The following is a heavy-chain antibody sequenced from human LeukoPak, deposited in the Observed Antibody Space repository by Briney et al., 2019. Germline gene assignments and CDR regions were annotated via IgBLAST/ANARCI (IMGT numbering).Heavy chain of an antibody. Sequence: ASVKVSCKASGYTFTSYGISWVRQAPGQGLAWMGWISAYNGNTNYAQKLQGRVTMTTDTSTSTAYMELRSLRSDDTAVYYCALIVVVPAAHDDAFDIWGQGTMVTVSS. CDR3: ALIVVVPAAHDDAFDI. CDR2: ISAYNGNT. D-gene: IGHD2-2*01. J-gene: IGHJ3*02. V-gene: IGHV1-18*01. CDR1: GYTFTSYG.